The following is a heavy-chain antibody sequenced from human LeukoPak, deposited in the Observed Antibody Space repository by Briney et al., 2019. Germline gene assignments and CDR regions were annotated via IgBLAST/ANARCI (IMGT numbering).Heavy chain of an antibody. CDR2: ISGSGGST. Sequence: GGSLRLSCAASGFTFSSYAMSWVRQAPGKGLEWVSAISGSGGSTYYADSVKGRFTISRDNSKNTLYLQMNSQRAEDTAVYYCANDDFWSGYPDYWGQGTLVTVSS. CDR3: ANDDFWSGYPDY. J-gene: IGHJ4*02. CDR1: GFTFSSYA. V-gene: IGHV3-23*01. D-gene: IGHD3-3*01.